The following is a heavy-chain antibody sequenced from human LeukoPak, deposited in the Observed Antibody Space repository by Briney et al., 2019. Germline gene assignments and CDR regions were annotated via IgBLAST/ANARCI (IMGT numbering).Heavy chain of an antibody. CDR3: AGNYGPYYFDY. D-gene: IGHD3-10*01. CDR2: ISFDGNDK. V-gene: IGHV3-30*03. Sequence: ERSLRLSCTASGFTFSNYGMHWVRQAPGKGLEWVALISFDGNDKYYADSVKGRFTISRDNSKNTLYLQMNSLRAEDTAVYYCAGNYGPYYFDYWGQGTLVTVSS. J-gene: IGHJ4*02. CDR1: GFTFSNYG.